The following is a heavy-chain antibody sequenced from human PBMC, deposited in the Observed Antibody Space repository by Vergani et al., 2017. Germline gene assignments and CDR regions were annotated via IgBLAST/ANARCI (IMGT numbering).Heavy chain of an antibody. Sequence: EVQLVESGGGLVQPGGSLRLSCAASGFTFSSYWMSWVRQAPGKGLEWVANIKQDGSEKYYVDSVKGRFTISRDNAKNTLYLQMNSLRAEDTAVYYCAKEGEGRYYFDYWGQGTLVTVSS. D-gene: IGHD1-26*01. CDR3: AKEGEGRYYFDY. CDR2: IKQDGSEK. V-gene: IGHV3-7*03. J-gene: IGHJ4*02. CDR1: GFTFSSYW.